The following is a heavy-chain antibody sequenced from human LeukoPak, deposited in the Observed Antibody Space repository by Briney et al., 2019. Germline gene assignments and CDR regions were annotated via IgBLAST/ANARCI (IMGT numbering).Heavy chain of an antibody. V-gene: IGHV3-23*01. CDR2: ISGCSGST. CDR1: EFTFSSYS. CDR3: AKVIGYFGYFDF. D-gene: IGHD2-15*01. Sequence: GGSLRLSCAASEFTFSSYSMTWVRQAPGKGLEWVSGISGCSGSTYYADSVKGRFTISRDNSKNTLYLQINSLSAADTAVYYCAKVIGYFGYFDFWGQGTLVTVSS. J-gene: IGHJ4*02.